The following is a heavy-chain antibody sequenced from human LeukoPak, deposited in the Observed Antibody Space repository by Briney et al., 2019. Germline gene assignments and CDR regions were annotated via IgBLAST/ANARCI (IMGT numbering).Heavy chain of an antibody. CDR3: ASNYCSSTGCHLRSFDY. V-gene: IGHV1-2*06. CDR1: GYTFTGYY. Sequence: ASVKVSCKASGYTFTGYYMHWVRQAPGQGLEWMGRINPNSGGTNYAQKFQGRVTMTRDTSISTAYMELSRLRSEDTAVYYCASNYCSSTGCHLRSFDYWGQGTLVTVSS. J-gene: IGHJ4*02. CDR2: INPNSGGT. D-gene: IGHD2-2*01.